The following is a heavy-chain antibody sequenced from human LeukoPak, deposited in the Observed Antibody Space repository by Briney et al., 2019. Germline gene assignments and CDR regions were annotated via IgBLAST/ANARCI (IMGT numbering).Heavy chain of an antibody. CDR2: IRYDGSNE. V-gene: IGHV3-30*02. CDR1: GFIFSNYG. D-gene: IGHD1-1*01. CDR3: VRDLLGSGSTTAYLHH. Sequence: PGGSLRLSCAASGFIFSNYGIHWVRQAPGKGLEWVAFIRYDGSNEYYADSVKGRFTISRDNSKNTLYLQMNSLRAEDTAVYFCVRDLLGSGSTTAYLHHWGQGTLVTVSS. J-gene: IGHJ1*01.